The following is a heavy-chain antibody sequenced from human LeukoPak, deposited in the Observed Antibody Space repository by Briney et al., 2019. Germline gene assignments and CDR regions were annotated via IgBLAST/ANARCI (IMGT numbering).Heavy chain of an antibody. Sequence: SETLSLSCTVSGGSVSRGVYYWSWIRQPPGKGLEWIGCIHYSESTNYNPSLKSRVTISVDTSKNQFSLKLSSVTAADTAVYYCARDPSNYYDSSGYFDYWGQGTLVTVSS. CDR3: ARDPSNYYDSSGYFDY. J-gene: IGHJ4*02. D-gene: IGHD3-22*01. CDR2: IHYSEST. V-gene: IGHV4-61*08. CDR1: GGSVSRGVYY.